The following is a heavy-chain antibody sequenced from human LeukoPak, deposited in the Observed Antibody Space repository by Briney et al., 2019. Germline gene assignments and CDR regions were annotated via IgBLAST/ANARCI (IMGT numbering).Heavy chain of an antibody. Sequence: GGSLRLSCAASGFTFSTYAMNWVRQASGKGLEWVSNISGSGGSTYYADSVKGRFTISRDRSKNTLYLQMNSLRAEDTAVYYCAAGRSGYDQFDYWGQGTLVTVSS. CDR3: AAGRSGYDQFDY. V-gene: IGHV3-23*01. CDR1: GFTFSTYA. J-gene: IGHJ4*02. CDR2: ISGSGGST. D-gene: IGHD5-12*01.